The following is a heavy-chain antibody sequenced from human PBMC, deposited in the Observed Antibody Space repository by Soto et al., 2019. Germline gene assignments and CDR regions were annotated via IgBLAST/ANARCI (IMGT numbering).Heavy chain of an antibody. J-gene: IGHJ6*02. CDR1: GYTFTSYV. Sequence: QVQLVQSGAEVKKPGASVKVSCKASGYTFTSYVISWVRQAPGQGLEWMGWISAYNGNTNYAQKLQGRVTMTADTSTSTAYMELRSLRSDDTAVYYCASYREQLVLYGMDVWGQGTTVTVSS. CDR3: ASYREQLVLYGMDV. D-gene: IGHD6-13*01. V-gene: IGHV1-18*01. CDR2: ISAYNGNT.